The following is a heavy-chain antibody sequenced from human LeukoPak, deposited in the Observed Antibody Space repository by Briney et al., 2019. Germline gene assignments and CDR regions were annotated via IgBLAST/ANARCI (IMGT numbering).Heavy chain of an antibody. V-gene: IGHV3-33*01. J-gene: IGHJ4*02. CDR3: ARDWKTNSFDY. D-gene: IGHD1-1*01. CDR1: EFTFTTYG. Sequence: GGSLRLSCAASEFTFTTYGMHWVRQAPGKGLKWVAFIYYDGSNIYYADYVKGRFTISRDISKNTLYLQMDSLRAEDTAIYYCARDWKTNSFDYWGQGTLVTVSS. CDR2: IYYDGSNI.